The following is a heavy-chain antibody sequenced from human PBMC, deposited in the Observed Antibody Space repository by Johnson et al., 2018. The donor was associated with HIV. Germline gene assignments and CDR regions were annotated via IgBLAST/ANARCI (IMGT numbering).Heavy chain of an antibody. CDR3: ASPGSAGSDAFDI. J-gene: IGHJ3*02. V-gene: IGHV3-33*03. Sequence: QVQLVESGGGVVQPGTSMRLSCAASGFNFSTYGMLWVRQAPGKGLEWVAVIWYDGSNKYYADSVKGRFTISRDNSKNSLYLQMNSLRAEDTALYYCASPGSAGSDAFDIWGQGTMVTVSS. CDR2: IWYDGSNK. CDR1: GFNFSTYG. D-gene: IGHD6-13*01.